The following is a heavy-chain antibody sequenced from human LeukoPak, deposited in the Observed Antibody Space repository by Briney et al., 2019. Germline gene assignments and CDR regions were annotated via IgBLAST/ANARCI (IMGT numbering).Heavy chain of an antibody. CDR3: ARAGSHWHYVY. Sequence: SGGSLRLSCAASGFTFSSYWMSWVRQTPAKGLEWVANIKQDGSEKYYVDSVKGRFTISRDNAKNSLSLQMNSLRAEDTAVYYCARAGSHWHYVYWGQGTVVTVSS. CDR2: IKQDGSEK. J-gene: IGHJ4*02. CDR1: GFTFSSYW. V-gene: IGHV3-7*03. D-gene: IGHD3-10*01.